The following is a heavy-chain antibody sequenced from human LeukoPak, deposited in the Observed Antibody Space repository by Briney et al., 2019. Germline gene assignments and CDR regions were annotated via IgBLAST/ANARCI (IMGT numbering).Heavy chain of an antibody. D-gene: IGHD3-9*01. CDR1: VGTFSSYA. CDR3: ARVIADNYDILTGYPQGFYYYGMDV. CDR2: IIPIFGTA. V-gene: IGHV1-69*01. J-gene: IGHJ6*02. Sequence: SVKVSCKASVGTFSSYAISWVRQAPGQGLEWMGGIIPIFGTANYAQKFQGRVTITADESTSTAYMELSSLRSEDTAVYYCARVIADNYDILTGYPQGFYYYGMDVWGQGTTVTVSS.